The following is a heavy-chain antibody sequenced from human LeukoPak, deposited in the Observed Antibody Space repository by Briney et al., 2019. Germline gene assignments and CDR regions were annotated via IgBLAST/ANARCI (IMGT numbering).Heavy chain of an antibody. V-gene: IGHV3-15*01. Sequence: KPGGSLRLSCAASGFTFNNAWMSWVRQAPGKGLEWVGRIKSKTDGGTADYAAPVKGRFTISRDDSKNTLYLQMNSLKTEDTAVYYCTTDPPGMAHVWGSYLENSDYWGQGTLVTVSS. D-gene: IGHD3-16*02. CDR1: GFTFNNAW. CDR3: TTDPPGMAHVWGSYLENSDY. J-gene: IGHJ4*02. CDR2: IKSKTDGGTA.